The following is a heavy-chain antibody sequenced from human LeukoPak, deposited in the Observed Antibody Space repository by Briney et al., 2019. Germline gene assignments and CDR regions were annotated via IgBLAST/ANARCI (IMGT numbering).Heavy chain of an antibody. CDR1: GFTFSSYA. Sequence: GGSLTLSCAASGFTFSSYAMTWVRQAPGKGLEWVSGISGSGGNTYYTDSVRGRLSISRDNSKNTLYLQVNSLRAEDTAVYYRAKGRTEGGTLALDYWGQGTLVTVSS. J-gene: IGHJ4*02. CDR2: ISGSGGNT. D-gene: IGHD6-19*01. V-gene: IGHV3-23*01. CDR3: AKGRTEGGTLALDY.